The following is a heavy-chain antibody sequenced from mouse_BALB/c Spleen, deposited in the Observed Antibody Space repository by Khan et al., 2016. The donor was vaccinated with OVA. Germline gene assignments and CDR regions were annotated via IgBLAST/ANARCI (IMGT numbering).Heavy chain of an antibody. V-gene: IGHV5-17*02. D-gene: IGHD2-4*01. CDR3: ARSLITTWYFDV. Sequence: EVELVESGGGLVQPGGSRKLSCAASGFTFSNFGMHWVRQAPEKGLEWVAYISSGSATLYYADTAKGRVTISRDNPKNTLFLQMTSLRSEGTAIYYCARSLITTWYFDVWGAGTTVTVSS. CDR2: ISSGSATL. J-gene: IGHJ1*01. CDR1: GFTFSNFG.